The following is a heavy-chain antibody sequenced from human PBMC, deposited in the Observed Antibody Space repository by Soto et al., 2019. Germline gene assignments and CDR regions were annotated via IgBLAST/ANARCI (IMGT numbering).Heavy chain of an antibody. CDR2: IYYSGST. V-gene: IGHV4-31*03. CDR1: GGSISSGGYY. J-gene: IGHJ3*02. CDR3: ARDLKLGYCSGGSCYPRYDAFDI. D-gene: IGHD2-15*01. Sequence: QVQLQESGPGLVKPSQTLSLTCTVSGGSISSGGYYWSWIRQHPGKGLEGIGYIYYSGSTYYNPSLKSRVTISVDTSKNQFSLKLSSVTAADTAVYYCARDLKLGYCSGGSCYPRYDAFDIWGQGTMVTVSS.